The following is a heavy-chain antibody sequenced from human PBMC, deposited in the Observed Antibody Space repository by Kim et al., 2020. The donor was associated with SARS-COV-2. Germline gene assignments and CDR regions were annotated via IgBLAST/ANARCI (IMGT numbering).Heavy chain of an antibody. CDR2: IIPIFGTA. CDR3: ARDRRGILTGSGFDY. Sequence: SVKVSCKASGGTFSSYAISWVRQAPGQGLEWMGGIIPIFGTANYAQKFQGRVTITADESTSTAYMELSSLRSEDTAVYYCARDRRGILTGSGFDYWGQGTLVTVSS. D-gene: IGHD3-9*01. V-gene: IGHV1-69*13. CDR1: GGTFSSYA. J-gene: IGHJ4*02.